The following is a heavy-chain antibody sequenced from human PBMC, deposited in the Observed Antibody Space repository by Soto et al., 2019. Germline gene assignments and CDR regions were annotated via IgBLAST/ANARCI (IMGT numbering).Heavy chain of an antibody. CDR3: AKARAYYYDSSALGDY. D-gene: IGHD3-22*01. V-gene: IGHV3-30*18. CDR1: GFTFSSYG. Sequence: QVQLVESGGGVVQPGRSLRLSCAASGFTFSSYGMHWVRQAPGKGLEWVAVISYDGSNKYYADSVKGRFTISRDNSKNRPYPQMNSLRAEDPAVYYCAKARAYYYDSSALGDYWGQGTLVTVSS. J-gene: IGHJ4*02. CDR2: ISYDGSNK.